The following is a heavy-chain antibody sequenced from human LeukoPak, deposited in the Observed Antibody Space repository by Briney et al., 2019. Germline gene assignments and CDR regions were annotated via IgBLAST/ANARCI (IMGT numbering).Heavy chain of an antibody. J-gene: IGHJ4*02. D-gene: IGHD3-10*01. CDR1: GFTFSSFA. CDR3: ARLGSGSTLDC. Sequence: GGSLRLSCAASGFTFSSFAMSWGRQAPGKGLEWVSGISGSGTATYYADSVKGRFTISRDNAKNTLYLQMNSLRAEDTAVYYCARLGSGSTLDCWGQGILVTVSS. V-gene: IGHV3-23*01. CDR2: ISGSGTAT.